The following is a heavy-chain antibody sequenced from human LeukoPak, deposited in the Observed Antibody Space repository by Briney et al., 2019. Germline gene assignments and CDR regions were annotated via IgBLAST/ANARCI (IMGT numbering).Heavy chain of an antibody. J-gene: IGHJ6*02. Sequence: PSETLSLTCAVSGGSISSSNWWSWVRQPPGKGLEWIGEIYHSGSTNYNPSLKSRVNISVDKSKNQFSLKLSSVSAADTAVNYCAKEDSNPKYYYYYGMDVWGQGTTVTVS. CDR2: IYHSGST. CDR1: GGSISSSNW. CDR3: AKEDSNPKYYYYYGMDV. D-gene: IGHD4-11*01. V-gene: IGHV4-4*02.